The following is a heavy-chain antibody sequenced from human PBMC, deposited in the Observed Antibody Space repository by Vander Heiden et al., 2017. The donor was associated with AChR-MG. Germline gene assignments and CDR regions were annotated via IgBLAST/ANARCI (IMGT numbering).Heavy chain of an antibody. V-gene: IGHV4-31*03. CDR1: GRSINGVDYY. Sequence: QVQLQEPGPRLVKPSPTLHLTCSFSGRSINGVDYYWSWIRQHPGKGLEWIGHIFQTGSTYFNPSLQSRITISLDTSKNRFSLKMTSVTAADTAVYFCARSRGSGPAAQMYYFDFWGHVTLVTVSS. CDR3: ARSRGSGPAAQMYYFDF. CDR2: IFQTGST. D-gene: IGHD2-2*01. J-gene: IGHJ4*01.